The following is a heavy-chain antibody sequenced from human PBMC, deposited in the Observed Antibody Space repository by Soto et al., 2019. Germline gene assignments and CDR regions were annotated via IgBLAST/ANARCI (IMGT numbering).Heavy chain of an antibody. J-gene: IGHJ4*02. D-gene: IGHD1-26*01. CDR2: IYYSGST. Sequence: PSETLSLTCTVSGGSINSGGYYWSWIRQHPGKGLEWIGYIYYSGSTYYNPSLKSRVTISVDTSKNQFSLKLSSVTAADTAVYYCARAELVGATDYWGQGTLVPVSS. CDR3: ARAELVGATDY. CDR1: GGSINSGGYY. V-gene: IGHV4-31*03.